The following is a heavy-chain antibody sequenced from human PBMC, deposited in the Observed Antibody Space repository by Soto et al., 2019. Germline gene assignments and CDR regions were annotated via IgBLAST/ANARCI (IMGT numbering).Heavy chain of an antibody. J-gene: IGHJ3*02. CDR2: IYYSGST. CDR3: ARRWVGTFDI. Sequence: PSETLSLTCTVSGGSISSYYWSWIRQPPGKGLEWIGYIYYSGSTNYNPSLKSRVTISVDTSENQFSLKLSSVTAADTAVYYCARRWVGTFDIWGQGTMVTVSS. CDR1: GGSISSYY. D-gene: IGHD2-15*01. V-gene: IGHV4-59*08.